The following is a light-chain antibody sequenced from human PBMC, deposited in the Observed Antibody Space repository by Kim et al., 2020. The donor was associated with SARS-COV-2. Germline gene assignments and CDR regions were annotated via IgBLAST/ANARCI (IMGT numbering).Light chain of an antibody. CDR3: QQTYSTPRT. Sequence: DIQMTQSPSSLSAYVGDRLTITCRASQSMSNYLNWYQQKPGKAPKLLIYAASNLQSGVPSRFSGSGSGRDFILTISNLQPEDFATYYCQQTYSTPRTFGQGTKVDIK. V-gene: IGKV1-39*01. CDR1: QSMSNY. CDR2: AAS. J-gene: IGKJ1*01.